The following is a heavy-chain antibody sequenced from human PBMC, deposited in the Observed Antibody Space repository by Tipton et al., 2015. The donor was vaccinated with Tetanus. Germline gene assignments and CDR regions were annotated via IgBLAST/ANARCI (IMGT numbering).Heavy chain of an antibody. CDR3: TTDLVSPSFLGYCSGGSCPNFDY. CDR2: IKSKTDGGTT. V-gene: IGHV3-15*01. D-gene: IGHD2-15*01. Sequence: SLRLSCAASGFTFSNAWMSWVRQAPGKGLEWVGRIKSKTDGGTTDYAAPVKGRFTISRDDSKNTLYLQMNSLKTEDTAVYYCTTDLVSPSFLGYCSGGSCPNFDYWGQGTLVTVSS. J-gene: IGHJ4*02. CDR1: GFTFSNAW.